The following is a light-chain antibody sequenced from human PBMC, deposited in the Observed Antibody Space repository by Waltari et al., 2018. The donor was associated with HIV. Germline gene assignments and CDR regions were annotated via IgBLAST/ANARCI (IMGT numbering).Light chain of an antibody. CDR2: DVT. Sequence: QSALTQPRSVSGSPGQSVTISCSGASSGVTYNNPVSWYQPHPGKAPKLIIYDVTKGPSGVPDRFSGSKSGNTASLTISGLQAEDEADYYCFSYGGSLHVFGTGTEVTVL. CDR1: SSGVTYNNP. V-gene: IGLV2-11*01. J-gene: IGLJ1*01. CDR3: FSYGGSLHV.